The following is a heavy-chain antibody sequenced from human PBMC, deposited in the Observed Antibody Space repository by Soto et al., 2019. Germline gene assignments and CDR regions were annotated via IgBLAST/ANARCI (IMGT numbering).Heavy chain of an antibody. J-gene: IGHJ5*02. Sequence: SETLSLTCAVYGGSFSGYYWSWIRRPPGKGLEWIGEINHSGSTNYNPSLKSRVTISVDTSKNQFSLKLSSVTAADTAVYYCARVLLAATCWSDPRGQATLLTLST. D-gene: IGHD2-15*01. CDR1: GGSFSGYY. V-gene: IGHV4-34*01. CDR3: ARVLLAATCWSDP. CDR2: INHSGST.